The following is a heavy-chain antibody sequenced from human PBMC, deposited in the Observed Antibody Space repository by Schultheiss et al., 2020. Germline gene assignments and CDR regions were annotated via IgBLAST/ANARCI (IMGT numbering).Heavy chain of an antibody. J-gene: IGHJ5*02. CDR1: GFTFGDYG. D-gene: IGHD6-19*01. Sequence: GSLRLSCTTSGFTFGDYGMSWIRQPPGKGLEWIGEINHSGSTNYNPSLKSRVTISVDTSKNQFSLKLSSVTAADTAEYYCARRVGSGWTRRNWFDPWGQGTLVTVSS. CDR3: ARRVGSGWTRRNWFDP. CDR2: INHSGST. V-gene: IGHV4-34*01.